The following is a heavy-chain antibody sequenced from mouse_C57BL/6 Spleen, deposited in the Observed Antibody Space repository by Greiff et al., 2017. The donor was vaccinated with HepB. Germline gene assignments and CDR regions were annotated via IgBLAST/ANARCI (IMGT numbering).Heavy chain of an antibody. Sequence: VQLQQSGAELVRPGASVTLSCKASGYTFTDYEMHWVKQTPVHGLEWIGAIDPETGGTAYNQKFKGKAILTADKSSSTAYMELRSLTSEDSAVYYCTRPLRLHAWFAYWGQGTLVTVSA. J-gene: IGHJ3*01. V-gene: IGHV1-15*01. CDR1: GYTFTDYE. CDR2: IDPETGGT. D-gene: IGHD3-2*02. CDR3: TRPLRLHAWFAY.